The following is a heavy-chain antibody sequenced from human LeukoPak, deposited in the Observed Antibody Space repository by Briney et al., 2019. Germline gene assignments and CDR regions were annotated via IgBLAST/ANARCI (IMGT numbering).Heavy chain of an antibody. J-gene: IGHJ4*02. CDR2: IKEDGSDT. CDR3: AREWWYLDY. D-gene: IGHD2-15*01. V-gene: IGHV3-7*05. Sequence: GGSLRLSCAASGFTFSTYAMTWVRQAPGRGLEWAARIKEDGSDTYYVDSVKGRFTISRDKAKKTVYLQMNSLRVEDTAVYYCAREWWYLDYWGQGTLVTVSS. CDR1: GFTFSTYA.